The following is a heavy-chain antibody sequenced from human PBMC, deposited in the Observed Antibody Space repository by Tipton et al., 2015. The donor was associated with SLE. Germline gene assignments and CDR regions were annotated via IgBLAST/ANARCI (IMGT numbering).Heavy chain of an antibody. J-gene: IGHJ4*02. Sequence: LRLSCTVSGGSISSHYWSWIRQPPGKGLEWIGYIYYSGSTNYNPSLKSRATISKDTSNNQFSLKLSSMTAADTAVYYCARLPYSYSNPFDYWGQGTLVTVSS. D-gene: IGHD5-18*01. CDR2: IYYSGST. CDR1: GGSISSHY. CDR3: ARLPYSYSNPFDY. V-gene: IGHV4-59*11.